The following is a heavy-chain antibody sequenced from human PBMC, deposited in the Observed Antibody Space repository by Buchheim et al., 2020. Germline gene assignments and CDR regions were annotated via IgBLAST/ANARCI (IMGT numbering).Heavy chain of an antibody. J-gene: IGHJ5*01. CDR3: VRTTVTLVEATWFDS. CDR2: LSHTGSI. CDR1: GGSLSPYY. V-gene: IGHV4-59*01. D-gene: IGHD1-26*01. Sequence: QVPLQESGPGLVKASETLSLTCTVSGGSLSPYYWSWIRQPPGKGLEWLGYLSHTGSIKYNPSPTSRLSLSFGTSKNQFSLKLRSVTAADTAVYYCVRTTVTLVEATWFDSWGPGTL.